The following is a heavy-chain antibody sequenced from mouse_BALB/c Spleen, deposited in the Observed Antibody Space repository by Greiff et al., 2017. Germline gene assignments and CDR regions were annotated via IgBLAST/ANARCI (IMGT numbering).Heavy chain of an antibody. D-gene: IGHD1-1*01. CDR2: ISNGGGST. Sequence: EVQVVESGGGLVQPGGSLKLSCAASGFTFSSYTMSWVRQTPEKRLEWVAYISNGGGSTYYPDTVKGRFTISRDNAKNTLYLQMSSLKSEDTAMYYCARHGGITTVVAARYFDVWGAGTTVTVSS. J-gene: IGHJ1*01. V-gene: IGHV5-12-2*01. CDR1: GFTFSSYT. CDR3: ARHGGITTVVAARYFDV.